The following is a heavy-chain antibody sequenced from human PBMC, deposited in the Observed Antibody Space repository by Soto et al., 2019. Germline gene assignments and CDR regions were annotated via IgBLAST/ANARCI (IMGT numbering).Heavy chain of an antibody. CDR1: GVSISSNYY. CDR2: ISHIGSV. D-gene: IGHD6-19*01. V-gene: IGHV4-4*02. Sequence: QVLLQESGPGLVQPSGTLSLSCVVSGVSISSNYYWGWVRQPPGKGLEWLGDISHIGSVNYNPSRKSRVTLSMDKSQNPFSLKVNSVTAAATAVQYCARSFGWYAIDYWGQGTLVIVSS. J-gene: IGHJ4*02. CDR3: ARSFGWYAIDY.